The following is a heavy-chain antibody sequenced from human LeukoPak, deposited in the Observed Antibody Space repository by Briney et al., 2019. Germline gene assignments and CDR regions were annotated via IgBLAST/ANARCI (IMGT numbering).Heavy chain of an antibody. D-gene: IGHD6-19*01. Sequence: SETLSLTCTVSGGSISSGDYYWSWIRQPPGKGLEWIGYIYYSGSTYYNPSLKSRVIISVDTSKNQFSLKLSSVTAADTAVYYCARLKGYSSGWYPSYYFDYWGQGTLVTVSP. CDR1: GGSISSGDYY. V-gene: IGHV4-30-4*01. CDR2: IYYSGST. J-gene: IGHJ4*02. CDR3: ARLKGYSSGWYPSYYFDY.